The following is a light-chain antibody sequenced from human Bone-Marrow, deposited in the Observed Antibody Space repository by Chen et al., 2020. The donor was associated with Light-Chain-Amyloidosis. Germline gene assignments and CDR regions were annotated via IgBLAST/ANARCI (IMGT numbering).Light chain of an antibody. CDR3: ATWDGSLSGVV. J-gene: IGLJ2*01. Sequence: VLNQPPSTSATPGQRVTIACSGSGSNIGSHDVFWYQQVPGKAPKLLIFKNDQRPSGVPDRFSAFKSGTAASLAIRGLRSEDEADYHCATWDGSLSGVVFGGGTKVTVL. CDR1: GSNIGSHD. CDR2: KND. V-gene: IGLV1-47*01.